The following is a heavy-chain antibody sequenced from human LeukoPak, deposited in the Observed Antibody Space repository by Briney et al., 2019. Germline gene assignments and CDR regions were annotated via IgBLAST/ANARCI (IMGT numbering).Heavy chain of an antibody. CDR3: ARGVAAAGTGWFDP. Sequence: PSETLSLTCTVFGGSISSGSYYWSWIRQPAGKGLEWIGRIYTSGSTNYNPSLKSRVTISVDTSKNQFSLKLSSVTAADTAVYYCARGVAAAGTGWFDPWGQGTLVTVSS. D-gene: IGHD6-13*01. CDR2: IYTSGST. CDR1: GGSISSGSYY. J-gene: IGHJ5*02. V-gene: IGHV4-61*02.